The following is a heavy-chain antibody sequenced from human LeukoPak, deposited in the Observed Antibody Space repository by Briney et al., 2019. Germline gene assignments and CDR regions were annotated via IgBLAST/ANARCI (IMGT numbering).Heavy chain of an antibody. J-gene: IGHJ4*02. CDR1: GGSFSGYY. CDR3: ARPVSGSRGWYYNY. V-gene: IGHV4-34*01. Sequence: SETLSLTCAVYGGSFSGYYWSWIRQPPGKGLEWIGEINHSGSTNYNPSLKSRVTKSVDPTKNQFSQQLSPVTAADTAVYYCARPVSGSRGWYYNYWGEGTLVTVSS. CDR2: INHSGST. D-gene: IGHD6-19*01.